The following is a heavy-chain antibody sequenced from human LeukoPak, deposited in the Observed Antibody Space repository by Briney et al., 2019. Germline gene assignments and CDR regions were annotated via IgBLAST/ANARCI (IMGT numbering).Heavy chain of an antibody. CDR1: GFTLSSYA. V-gene: IGHV4-39*01. J-gene: IGHJ2*01. CDR2: IYYSGRT. Sequence: GSLRLSCAASGFTLSSYAMSWVRQPPGKGLEWIGNIYYSGRTYYNPSLKSRVTISVDTPKNQFSLKLSSVTAADTAVYYCARGVTMIVVVIHDWYFDLWGRGTLVTVSS. D-gene: IGHD3-22*01. CDR3: ARGVTMIVVVIHDWYFDL.